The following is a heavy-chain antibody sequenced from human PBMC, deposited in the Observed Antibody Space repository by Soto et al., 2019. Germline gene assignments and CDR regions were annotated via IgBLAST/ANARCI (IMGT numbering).Heavy chain of an antibody. Sequence: GGSLRLSCAASGFTFSSYNMNWVRQAPGKGLEWVSSISSTSSYIYYADSVKGRFTISRDNAQNSLYLQMNSLRAEDTAIYYCARDANLELHNDYWGQGTLVTVSS. CDR2: ISSTSSYI. J-gene: IGHJ4*02. CDR3: ARDANLELHNDY. D-gene: IGHD1-7*01. CDR1: GFTFSSYN. V-gene: IGHV3-21*01.